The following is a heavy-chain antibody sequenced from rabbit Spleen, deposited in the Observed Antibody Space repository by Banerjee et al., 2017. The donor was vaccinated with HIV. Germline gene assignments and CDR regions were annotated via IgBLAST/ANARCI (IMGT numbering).Heavy chain of an antibody. D-gene: IGHD4-1*01. V-gene: IGHV1S40*01. Sequence: QSLEESGGDLVKPGASLTLTCTASGFSFSSAYDMCWVRQAPGKGLEWIACIYTGNDKTYYASWAKGRFTVSKTSSTTVTLQMTSLTVADTAAYFCARDGYSRGWGIILYYFNLWGQGTLVTVS. CDR3: ARDGYSRGWGIILYYFNL. J-gene: IGHJ4*01. CDR2: IYTGNDKT. CDR1: GFSFSSAYD.